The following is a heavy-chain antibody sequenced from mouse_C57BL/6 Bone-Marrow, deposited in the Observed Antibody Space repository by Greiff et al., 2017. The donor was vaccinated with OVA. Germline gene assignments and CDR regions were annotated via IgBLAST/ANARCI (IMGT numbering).Heavy chain of an antibody. J-gene: IGHJ2*01. D-gene: IGHD2-5*01. CDR3: ARGNYSNYLFYYCDY. V-gene: IGHV3-6*01. CDR2: ISYDGSN. CDR1: GFSITSGYF. Sequence: EVQLKESGPGLVKPSQSLSLTCSVTGFSITSGYFWNWIRPFPGNKLEWLCYISYDGSNNYNPSLKNRISITRATTKNQFFLKLKAVTTEDTTTKYCARGNYSNYLFYYCDYWGQGTTLTVSS.